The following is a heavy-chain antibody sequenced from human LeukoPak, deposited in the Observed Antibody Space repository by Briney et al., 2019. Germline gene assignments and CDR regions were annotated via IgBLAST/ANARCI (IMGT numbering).Heavy chain of an antibody. CDR3: ARDAYTTTSNWLDP. J-gene: IGHJ5*02. CDR1: GFTLNKYW. V-gene: IGHV3-74*01. D-gene: IGHD4-17*01. CDR2: ITGDGSDI. Sequence: PAGSLRLSCEASGFTLNKYWMHWVRHAPGKGLVWVSRITGDGSDIANADSVKGRFTVSRDDAKNILFLQMTSLRVEDTAIYYCARDAYTTTSNWLDPWGQGTLVTVS.